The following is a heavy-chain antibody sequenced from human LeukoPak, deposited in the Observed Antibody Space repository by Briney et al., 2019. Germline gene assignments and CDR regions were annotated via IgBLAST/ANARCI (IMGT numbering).Heavy chain of an antibody. CDR3: AKSYSSGWYNDY. D-gene: IGHD6-19*01. V-gene: IGHV3-23*01. CDR1: GFTFSTYA. CDR2: ISGSGGST. J-gene: IGHJ4*02. Sequence: GSLRLSCAASGFTFSTYAMTWVRQAPGKGLEWVSAISGSGGSTYYADSVKGRFTISRDNSKNTLYLQMNSLRAEDTAVYYCAKSYSSGWYNDYWGQGTLVTVSS.